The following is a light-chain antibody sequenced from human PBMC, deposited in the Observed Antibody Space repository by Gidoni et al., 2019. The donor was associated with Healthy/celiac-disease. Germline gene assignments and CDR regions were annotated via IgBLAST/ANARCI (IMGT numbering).Light chain of an antibody. CDR1: SSNIGAGYG. CDR3: QSYDSSLSGFYV. CDR2: GNS. V-gene: IGLV1-40*01. Sequence: QSVPTQPPSVSGAPGQRVTISCTGSSSNIGAGYGVHWYQQLPGTAPKLLIYGNSNRPSGVPDRFSGSKSGTSASLAITGLQAEDEADYYCQSYDSSLSGFYVFGTGTKVTVL. J-gene: IGLJ1*01.